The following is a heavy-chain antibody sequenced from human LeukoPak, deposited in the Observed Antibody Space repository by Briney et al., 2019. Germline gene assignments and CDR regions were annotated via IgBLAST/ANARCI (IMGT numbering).Heavy chain of an antibody. V-gene: IGHV5-51*01. CDR1: GYSFTSYW. CDR2: IYPGDSDT. J-gene: IGHJ6*02. CDR3: ARTYYYGSGSYYRAYYYGMDV. Sequence: GESLKISCKGSGYSFTSYWIGWVRQMPGKGLEWMGIIYPGDSDTRYSPSFQGQVTISADKSISTAYLQWSSLKASDTAMYYCARTYYYGSGSYYRAYYYGMDVWGQGTTVTVSS. D-gene: IGHD3-10*01.